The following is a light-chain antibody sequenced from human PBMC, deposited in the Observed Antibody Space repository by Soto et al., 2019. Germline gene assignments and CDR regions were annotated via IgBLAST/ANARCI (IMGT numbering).Light chain of an antibody. CDR1: SSDVGGYNY. CDR3: SLYTSTTTYV. CDR2: EVN. V-gene: IGLV2-14*01. Sequence: QSALTQPASVSGSPGQSITISCTGTSSDVGGYNYVSWYQQHPGKAPKLMMYEVNNRPSAVSNRFSGSRSGNTASLTISGLQAEDEADYYCSLYTSTTTYVFGTGTKLTVL. J-gene: IGLJ1*01.